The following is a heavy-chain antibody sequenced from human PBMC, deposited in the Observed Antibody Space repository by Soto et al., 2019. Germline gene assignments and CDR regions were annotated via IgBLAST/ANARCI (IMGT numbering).Heavy chain of an antibody. D-gene: IGHD2-15*01. CDR1: GYTFSDYY. V-gene: IGHV1-2*02. J-gene: IGHJ6*02. CDR2: INPNTGGT. CDR3: ARGLDCSGGNCYTRVYYGMDV. Sequence: ASVKVSCKASGYTFSDYYVHWVRQAPGQGLEWMGWINPNTGGTDYAQKFQGRVTMTRDTSITTAYMDLSRLRSDDTAVYYCARGLDCSGGNCYTRVYYGMDVWGQGTTVTVTS.